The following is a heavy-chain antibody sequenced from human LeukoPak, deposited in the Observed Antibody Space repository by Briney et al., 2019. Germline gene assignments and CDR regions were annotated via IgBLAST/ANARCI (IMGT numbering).Heavy chain of an antibody. Sequence: SQTLSLTCTVSGGSISSGGYYWSWIRQHPGKGLEWIGYIYYSGSTYYNPSLKSRVTISVDTSKNQFSLKLSSVTAADTAVYYCARGGTIFDFEFNWFDPWGQGTLVTVSS. D-gene: IGHD3-3*01. J-gene: IGHJ5*02. CDR1: GGSISSGGYY. CDR3: ARGGTIFDFEFNWFDP. CDR2: IYYSGST. V-gene: IGHV4-31*03.